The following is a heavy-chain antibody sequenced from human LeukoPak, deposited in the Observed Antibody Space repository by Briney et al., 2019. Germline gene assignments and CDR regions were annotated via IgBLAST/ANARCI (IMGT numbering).Heavy chain of an antibody. D-gene: IGHD1-26*01. J-gene: IGHJ4*02. V-gene: IGHV4-59*01. CDR3: ARGLHRRPSVGY. Sequence: SQTLSLTCTVSGGSISSYYWSWIRQPPGKGLEWIRYIYYSGSTNYNPSPKSRVTISVDTSKNQFSLKLSSVTAADTAVYYCARGLHRRPSVGYWGQGTLVTVSS. CDR2: IYYSGST. CDR1: GGSISSYY.